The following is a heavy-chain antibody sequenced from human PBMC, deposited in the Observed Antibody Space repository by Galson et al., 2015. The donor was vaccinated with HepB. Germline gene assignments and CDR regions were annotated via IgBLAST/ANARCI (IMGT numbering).Heavy chain of an antibody. CDR1: GESFTDYY. D-gene: IGHD3-3*01. Sequence: ETLSLTCAVYGESFTDYYWTWVRQPPGKGLEWVGEITHLGGTNYNPSLKSRLTISMDTSKNQFSLTLKSVTAADTAVYYCAREPYHEFWSPYLDYWGQGSQVIVSS. CDR3: AREPYHEFWSPYLDY. CDR2: ITHLGGT. J-gene: IGHJ4*02. V-gene: IGHV4-34*01.